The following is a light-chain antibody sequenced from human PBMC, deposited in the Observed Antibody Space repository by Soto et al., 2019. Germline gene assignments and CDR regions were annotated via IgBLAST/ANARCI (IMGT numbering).Light chain of an antibody. CDR3: SSHAGSKNMV. J-gene: IGLJ2*01. CDR2: EVS. Sequence: QSALTQPPSASGSPGQAVTISCTGTSSDVGGYNYVSWYQHHPGKAPKLMIYEVSKRPSGVPDRFSGSKSGNTASLTVSGLQADDEADYSCSSHAGSKNMVFGGGTKLTVL. V-gene: IGLV2-8*01. CDR1: SSDVGGYNY.